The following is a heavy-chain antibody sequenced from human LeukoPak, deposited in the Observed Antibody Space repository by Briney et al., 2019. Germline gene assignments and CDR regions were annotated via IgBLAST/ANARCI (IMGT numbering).Heavy chain of an antibody. J-gene: IGHJ4*02. V-gene: IGHV1-18*01. Sequence: ASVKVSCKASGYSFVGYGITWVRQAPGQGLEWMGWFNPQNGNTNYAQKVQGRVTMTADTSTSTSYMELRSLRSDDTAVYYCAREHTYQLLPFDYWGQGTLVTVSS. CDR3: AREHTYQLLPFDY. CDR2: FNPQNGNT. D-gene: IGHD2-2*01. CDR1: GYSFVGYG.